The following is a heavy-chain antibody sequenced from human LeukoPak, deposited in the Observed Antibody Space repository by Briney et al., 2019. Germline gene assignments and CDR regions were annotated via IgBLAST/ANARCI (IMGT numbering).Heavy chain of an antibody. J-gene: IGHJ2*01. CDR3: ARGNRKTWYFDL. Sequence: SETLSLTCTVSGGSISSSSYYWGWIRQPPGKGLEWIGSIYYSGSTYYNPSLKSRVTISVDTSKNQFSLKLSSVTAADTAVYYCARGNRKTWYFDLWGRGTLVTVSS. CDR1: GGSISSSSYY. CDR2: IYYSGST. V-gene: IGHV4-39*07. D-gene: IGHD2/OR15-2a*01.